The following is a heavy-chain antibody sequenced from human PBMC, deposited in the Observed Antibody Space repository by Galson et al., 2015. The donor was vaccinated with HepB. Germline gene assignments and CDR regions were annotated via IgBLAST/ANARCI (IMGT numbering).Heavy chain of an antibody. CDR1: GYTFSDYY. CDR2: IYPDDSDT. D-gene: IGHD3-10*01. CDR3: ARVRGSGLDPHSWFDV. Sequence: QSGAEVKKPEESLKISCGASGYTFSDYYIAWVRQMPGKGLECMGIIYPDDSDTKYSPSFQGQVTFSVDKSVTTAYLQWSGLRASDIGIYYCARVRGSGLDPHSWFDVWGQGTLVTVSS. V-gene: IGHV5-51*03. J-gene: IGHJ5*02.